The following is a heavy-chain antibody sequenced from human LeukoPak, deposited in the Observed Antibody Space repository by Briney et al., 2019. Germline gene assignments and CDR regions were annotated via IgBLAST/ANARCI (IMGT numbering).Heavy chain of an antibody. V-gene: IGHV3-66*01. CDR3: AREAYYYDSSGSAY. D-gene: IGHD3-22*01. J-gene: IGHJ4*02. Sequence: GGSLRLSCAASGFTVSSNYMSWVRQAPGKGLERVSVIYSGGSTYYADSVKGRFTISRDNSKNTLYLQMNSLRAEDTAVYYCAREAYYYDSSGSAYWGQGTLVTVSS. CDR1: GFTVSSNY. CDR2: IYSGGST.